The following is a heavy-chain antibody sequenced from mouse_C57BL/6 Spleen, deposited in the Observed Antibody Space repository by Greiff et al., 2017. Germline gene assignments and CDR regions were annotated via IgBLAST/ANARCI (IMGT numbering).Heavy chain of an antibody. D-gene: IGHD1-1*01. J-gene: IGHJ2*01. V-gene: IGHV1-15*01. CDR3: TPYYSGSSYFDY. Sequence: VQLQQSGAELVRPGASVTLSCKASGYTFTDYEMHWVKQTPVHGLEWIGAIDPETGGTAYNQKFKGKAILTADKSSSTASMELRSLTSEDSAVYYCTPYYSGSSYFDYWGQGTTLTVSS. CDR2: IDPETGGT. CDR1: GYTFTDYE.